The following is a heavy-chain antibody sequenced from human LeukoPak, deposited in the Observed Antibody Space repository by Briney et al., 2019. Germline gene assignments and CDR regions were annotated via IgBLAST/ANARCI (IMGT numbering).Heavy chain of an antibody. CDR3: ARVVVPAAIAAFDI. CDR2: IYYSGST. Sequence: SETLSLTCTVSGGSISSSSYYWGWIRQPPGKGLEWIGSIYYSGSTYYNPSLKSRVTISVDTSKNQFSLKLSSVTAADTAVYYCARVVVPAAIAAFDIWRQGTMVTVSS. V-gene: IGHV4-39*07. D-gene: IGHD2-2*01. CDR1: GGSISSSSYY. J-gene: IGHJ3*02.